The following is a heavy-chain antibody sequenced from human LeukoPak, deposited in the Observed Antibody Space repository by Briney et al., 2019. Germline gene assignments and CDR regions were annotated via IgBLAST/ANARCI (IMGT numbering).Heavy chain of an antibody. CDR3: AKVFGSGRYFEGPDS. V-gene: IGHV3-23*01. CDR1: GFTFSNSA. CDR2: LSGSGGRT. D-gene: IGHD6-19*01. J-gene: IGHJ4*02. Sequence: GGSLRLSCAASGFTFSNSAMSWVRQAPGKGLEWVSALSGSGGRTYYADSVKGRFTISRDNSKNTLYLQMNSLRAEDTAVYYCAKVFGSGRYFEGPDSWGQGTLVTVSS.